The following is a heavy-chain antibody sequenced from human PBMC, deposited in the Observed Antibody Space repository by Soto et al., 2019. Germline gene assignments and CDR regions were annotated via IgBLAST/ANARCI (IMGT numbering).Heavy chain of an antibody. D-gene: IGHD3-10*01. CDR3: AGSFSGRGGKDV. Sequence: SQTLSLTCAISEDSVSSNSAAWNWIRQSPSRGLEWLGRTYYRSKWYNDYAVSVKSRLTINPDTSKHQFSLQLNSVTPEDTAVYYCAGSFSGRGGKDVWGQGTSVTVAS. CDR1: EDSVSSNSAA. J-gene: IGHJ6*02. CDR2: TYYRSKWYN. V-gene: IGHV6-1*01.